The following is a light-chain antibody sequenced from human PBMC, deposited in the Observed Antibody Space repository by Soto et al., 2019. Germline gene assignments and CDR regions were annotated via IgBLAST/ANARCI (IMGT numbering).Light chain of an antibody. CDR1: QSVSTN. CDR3: QQYNNWPPWT. Sequence: RVMTQSPATLSLSPGERATLSCRACQSVSTNVAWYQQKPGQAPRLLIYGASTRATDIPARFSGSGSGTDFTLTISSPQSEDFAVYYCQQYNNWPPWTFGQGTKVEVK. V-gene: IGKV3-15*01. CDR2: GAS. J-gene: IGKJ1*01.